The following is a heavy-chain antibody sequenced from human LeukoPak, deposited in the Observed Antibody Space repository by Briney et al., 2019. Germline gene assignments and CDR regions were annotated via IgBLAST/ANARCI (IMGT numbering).Heavy chain of an antibody. Sequence: GGSLRLSCAASGLTFISYAMSWVRQAPGKRLEWVSAISGSVGSTYYEDSVKGRFTISRDNSKNTLYLQMNSLRAEDTAVYYCAKGGLVITNDAFDIWGQGTMVTVSS. CDR2: ISGSVGST. J-gene: IGHJ3*02. CDR1: GLTFISYA. D-gene: IGHD3/OR15-3a*01. CDR3: AKGGLVITNDAFDI. V-gene: IGHV3-23*01.